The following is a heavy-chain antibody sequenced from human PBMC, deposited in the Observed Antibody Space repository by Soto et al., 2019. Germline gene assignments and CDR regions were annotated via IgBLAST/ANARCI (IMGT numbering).Heavy chain of an antibody. D-gene: IGHD4-17*01. J-gene: IGHJ2*01. V-gene: IGHV4-30-4*01. CDR2: SSSSGST. CDR1: GASINSREFY. CDR3: AREYGGSWYLDL. Sequence: QVQLRESGPGLVKPSQTLSLTCTVSGASINSREFYWSWIRQPPGKGLEWVGYSSSSGSTYYNPAPKRRATKSVEASKNQFYLKLTSVAAAGTAVYYCAREYGGSWYLDLLGRGTLVNISS.